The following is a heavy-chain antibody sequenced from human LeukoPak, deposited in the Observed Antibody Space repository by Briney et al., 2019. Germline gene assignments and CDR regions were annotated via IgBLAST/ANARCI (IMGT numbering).Heavy chain of an antibody. V-gene: IGHV3-7*01. CDR3: ARERYKGFDY. Sequence: GGSLRLSCAASGFTFSSYWMSWVRQAPGKGLEWVANIKYEGSEKYYVNSVKGRFTISRDNAKNSLYLQMNSLRAEDTAVYYCARERYKGFDYWGQGTLVTVSS. J-gene: IGHJ4*02. D-gene: IGHD1-1*01. CDR1: GFTFSSYW. CDR2: IKYEGSEK.